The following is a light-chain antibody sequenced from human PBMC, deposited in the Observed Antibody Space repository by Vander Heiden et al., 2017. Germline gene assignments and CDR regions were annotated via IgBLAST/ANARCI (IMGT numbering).Light chain of an antibody. Sequence: EIVLTQSPGPLSSSPGESATLSCRASQSVSSDYVAWHQTKPGQAPRVLFYGATSRATGVRDRFSGSGSGTGLALTIRILRPEDLGVYFCQQYGNSTFMYTFGQGTKLEIK. CDR2: GAT. J-gene: IGKJ2*01. CDR1: QSVSSDY. V-gene: IGKV3-20*01. CDR3: QQYGNSTFMYT.